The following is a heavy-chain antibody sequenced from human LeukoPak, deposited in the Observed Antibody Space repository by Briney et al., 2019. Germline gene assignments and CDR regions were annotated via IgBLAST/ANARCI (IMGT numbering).Heavy chain of an antibody. CDR3: TTRWELDQDAFDI. CDR2: IKSKTDGGKT. CDR1: GFTFSNAW. V-gene: IGHV3-15*01. D-gene: IGHD1-26*01. Sequence: GGSLRLSCAASGFTFSNAWMSWVRQAPGKGLEWVGRIKSKTDGGKTDYAAPVKGRFTISRDDSKNTLYLQMNSLKTEDTAVYYCTTRWELDQDAFDIWGQGTMVTVSS. J-gene: IGHJ3*02.